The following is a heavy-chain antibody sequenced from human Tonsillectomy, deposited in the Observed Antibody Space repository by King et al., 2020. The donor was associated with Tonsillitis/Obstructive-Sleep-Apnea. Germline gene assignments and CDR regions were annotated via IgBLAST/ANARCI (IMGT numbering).Heavy chain of an antibody. Sequence: VQLVESGGGLVQPGRSLRLSFTASGFTFGDYAMSWVRQAPGKGLEWVGFIRSKAYGGTTEYAASVKGRFTISRDDSKTIAYLQMNSLKTEDTAVYYCTISYCSSTSCYTFSFDYWGQGTLVTVSS. D-gene: IGHD2-2*02. CDR3: TISYCSSTSCYTFSFDY. V-gene: IGHV3-49*04. CDR2: IRSKAYGGTT. J-gene: IGHJ4*02. CDR1: GFTFGDYA.